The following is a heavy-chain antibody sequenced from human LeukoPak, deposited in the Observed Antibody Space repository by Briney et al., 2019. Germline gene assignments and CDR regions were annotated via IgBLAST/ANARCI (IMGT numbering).Heavy chain of an antibody. CDR2: INPNSGGT. CDR1: GYTFTGYY. CDR3: ARFSVGAFDI. D-gene: IGHD4-23*01. J-gene: IGHJ3*02. Sequence: GASVKVSCKASGYTFTGYYMHWVRQAPGQGLEWMGWINPNSGGTHHAQKFQGRVTMTRDTSISTAYMELSSLRSEDTAVYYCARFSVGAFDIWGQGTMVTVSS. V-gene: IGHV1-2*02.